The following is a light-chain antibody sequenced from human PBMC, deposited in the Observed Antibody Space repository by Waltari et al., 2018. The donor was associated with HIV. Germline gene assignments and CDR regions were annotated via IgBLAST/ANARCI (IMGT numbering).Light chain of an antibody. CDR1: KNLIYYSNNKNY. CDR3: QQYYNTPIT. CDR2: WAS. Sequence: DIVMTQSPDSLAVLFGATATINSRSRKNLIYYSNNKNYLGWYQQKPGQPPRLLIYWASTRESGVPDRFNGSGSGTDFTLTISSLQAEDVAVYYCQQYYNTPITFGQGTRLAIK. J-gene: IGKJ5*01. V-gene: IGKV4-1*01.